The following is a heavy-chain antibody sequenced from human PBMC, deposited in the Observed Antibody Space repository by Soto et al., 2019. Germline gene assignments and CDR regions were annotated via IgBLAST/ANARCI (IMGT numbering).Heavy chain of an antibody. CDR3: ATPRGLAAAGNIYGTDV. D-gene: IGHD6-13*01. Sequence: GGSLRLSCAASGFTFSSYAMSWVRQAPGKGLEWVSAISGSGGSTYYADSVKGRFTISRDNSKNTLYLQMNSLRAEDTAVYYCATPRGLAAAGNIYGTDVWGQGTTVTVSS. J-gene: IGHJ6*02. CDR1: GFTFSSYA. V-gene: IGHV3-23*01. CDR2: ISGSGGST.